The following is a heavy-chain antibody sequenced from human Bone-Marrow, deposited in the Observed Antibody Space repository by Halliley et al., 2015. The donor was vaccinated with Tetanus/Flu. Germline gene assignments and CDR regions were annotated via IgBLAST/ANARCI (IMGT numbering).Heavy chain of an antibody. V-gene: IGHV1-69*01. Sequence: QLVQSGAEVKKPGSSVKVSCKASGGIFSSYAISWVRQAPGQGLEWMGGIIPVFDTTSYAQVFQDRVTITADVSTSTAYMELSSLRSEDTAVYYCTTAQGRGGGWVGEFWGQGTLVTVSS. CDR3: TTAQGRGGGWVGEF. CDR2: IIPVFDTT. CDR1: GGIFSSYA. J-gene: IGHJ4*02. D-gene: IGHD6-19*01.